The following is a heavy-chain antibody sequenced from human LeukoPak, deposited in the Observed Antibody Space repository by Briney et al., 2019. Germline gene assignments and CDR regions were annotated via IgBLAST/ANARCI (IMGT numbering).Heavy chain of an antibody. Sequence: SETLSLTCTVSGGSISSSSYYWGWIRQPPGKGLEWIGSIYYSGSTYYNPSLKSRVTISVDTSKNQFSLKLSSVTAADTAVYYCARDLYGSGSYLPDAFDIWGQGTMVTVSS. V-gene: IGHV4-39*07. D-gene: IGHD3-10*01. J-gene: IGHJ3*02. CDR2: IYYSGST. CDR1: GGSISSSSYY. CDR3: ARDLYGSGSYLPDAFDI.